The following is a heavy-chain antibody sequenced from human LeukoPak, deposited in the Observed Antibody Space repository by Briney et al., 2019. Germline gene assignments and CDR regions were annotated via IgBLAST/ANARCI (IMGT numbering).Heavy chain of an antibody. CDR3: AREYYFDNSGYYGVGDY. CDR2: FNTNSGGT. Sequence: ASVAVSFKSSGYTFTAYYIHWVRQAPGQGLEWMGWFNTNSGGTKYAQEFQGRVTMTRDTSISTAYMELSRLRSDDTAVYYCAREYYFDNSGYYGVGDYWGQGTLVTVSS. V-gene: IGHV1-2*02. J-gene: IGHJ4*02. D-gene: IGHD3-22*01. CDR1: GYTFTAYY.